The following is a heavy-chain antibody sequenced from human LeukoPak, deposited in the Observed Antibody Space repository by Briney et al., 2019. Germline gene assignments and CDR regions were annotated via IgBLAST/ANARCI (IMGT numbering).Heavy chain of an antibody. CDR1: GFTVSSNY. J-gene: IGHJ4*02. CDR3: SSYYDILTGPSGK. D-gene: IGHD3-9*01. CDR2: IRGKTHGGTT. V-gene: IGHV3-22*01. Sequence: GGSLRLSCAASGFTVSSNYMSWVRRAPGKGLEWVGFIRGKTHGGTTEYAASVKDRFTISKDDSKSIAYLQMNSLKTEDTAIYYCSSYYDILTGPSGKWGQGTLVTVSS.